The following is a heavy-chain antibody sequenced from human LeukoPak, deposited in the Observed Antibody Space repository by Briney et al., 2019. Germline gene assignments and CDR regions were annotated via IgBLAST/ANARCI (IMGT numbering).Heavy chain of an antibody. CDR3: ARDFGWGYCSCTSCYDAFDI. V-gene: IGHV4-61*02. D-gene: IGHD2-2*01. Sequence: SETLSLTCTVSGGSISSGSYYWSWIRQPAGKGLEWIGRIYTSGSTNYNPSLKSRVTISVDTSKNQFSLKLSSVTAADTAVYYCARDFGWGYCSCTSCYDAFDIWGQGTMVTVSS. J-gene: IGHJ3*02. CDR2: IYTSGST. CDR1: GGSISSGSYY.